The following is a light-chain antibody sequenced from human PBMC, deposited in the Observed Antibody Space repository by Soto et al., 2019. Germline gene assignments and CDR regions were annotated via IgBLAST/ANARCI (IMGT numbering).Light chain of an antibody. V-gene: IGKV3-11*01. CDR3: QQRSNI. CDR2: DAS. CDR1: ESTSGY. J-gene: IGKJ3*01. Sequence: EIVLTQSPATLSLSPGERATLSCRASESTSGYLAWYQQKPGQAPRLLIYDASNRATGIPARFSGSGSGTDFTLPISSLVPEDFAVYYCQQRSNIFGPGTKVDIK.